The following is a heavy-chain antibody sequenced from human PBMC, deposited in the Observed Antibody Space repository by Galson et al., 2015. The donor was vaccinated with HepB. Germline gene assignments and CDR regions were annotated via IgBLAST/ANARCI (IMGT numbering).Heavy chain of an antibody. V-gene: IGHV3-30*18. CDR3: AKDGAYFAFPDAFDI. CDR1: GFTFSSYG. D-gene: IGHD3-3*01. CDR2: ISYDGSNK. J-gene: IGHJ3*02. Sequence: SLRLSCAASGFTFSSYGMHWVRQAPGKGLEWVAVISYDGSNKYYADSVKGRFTISRDNSKNTLYLQMNSLRAEDTAVYYCAKDGAYFAFPDAFDIWGQGTMVTVSS.